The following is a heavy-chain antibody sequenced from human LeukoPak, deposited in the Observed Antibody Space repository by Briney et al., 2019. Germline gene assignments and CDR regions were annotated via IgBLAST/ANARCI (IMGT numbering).Heavy chain of an antibody. CDR1: GGSISSSSYY. V-gene: IGHV4-39*01. CDR2: IFNSGST. D-gene: IGHD6-13*01. CDR3: ARRRGDSSNFDY. Sequence: SETLSPTCTVSGGSISSSSYYWVWICQPPGKGLEWIGNIFNSGSTYYNPSLKSRVTISLDTSKNQFSLKVSSVTAADTAVYYCARRRGDSSNFDYWGQGTRVTVSS. J-gene: IGHJ4*02.